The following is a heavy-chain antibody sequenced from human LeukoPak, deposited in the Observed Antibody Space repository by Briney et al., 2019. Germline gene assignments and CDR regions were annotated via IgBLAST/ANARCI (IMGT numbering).Heavy chain of an antibody. J-gene: IGHJ4*02. CDR1: GFTFSSYW. CDR2: IKQDGSEK. CDR3: VRDSSSWYYDY. V-gene: IGHV3-7*01. D-gene: IGHD6-13*01. Sequence: GGSLRLSCAASGFTFSSYWMSWVRQAPGKGLEWVANIKQDGSEKYYVDSVKGRFTISRDNAKSTLYLQMNSLRVEDTAVYYCVRDSSSWYYDYWGQGTLVTVSS.